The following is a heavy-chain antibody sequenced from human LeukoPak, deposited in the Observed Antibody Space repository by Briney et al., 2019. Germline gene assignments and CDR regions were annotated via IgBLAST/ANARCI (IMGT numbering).Heavy chain of an antibody. Sequence: SETLSLTCTVSGGSISSYYWSWIRQPPGKGLEWIGSIYYSGSTYYNPSLKSRVTISVDTSKNQFSLKLSSVTAADTAVYYCARHWEWELLPGPFDYWGQGTLVTVSS. J-gene: IGHJ4*02. CDR3: ARHWEWELLPGPFDY. D-gene: IGHD1-26*01. CDR2: IYYSGST. CDR1: GGSISSYY. V-gene: IGHV4-59*05.